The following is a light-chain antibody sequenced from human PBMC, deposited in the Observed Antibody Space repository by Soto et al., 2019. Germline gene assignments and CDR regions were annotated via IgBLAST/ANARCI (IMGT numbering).Light chain of an antibody. CDR2: DTS. Sequence: QAVVTQEPSLTVSPGGTVTLTCGSSTGAVTSGHYPYWFQQKPDQAPRTLIYDTSNKHSWTPARFSGSLLGGKAALTLSGAQPEDEAEYYCLLSYSGSRPFYVFGTGTKLTVL. CDR3: LLSYSGSRPFYV. V-gene: IGLV7-46*01. CDR1: TGAVTSGHY. J-gene: IGLJ1*01.